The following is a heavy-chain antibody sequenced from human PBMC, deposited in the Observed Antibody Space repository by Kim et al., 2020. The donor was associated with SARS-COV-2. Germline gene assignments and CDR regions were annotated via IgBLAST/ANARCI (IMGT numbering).Heavy chain of an antibody. Sequence: ASVKVSCKASGYTFTDYYIHWVRQAPGQGLEWMGWINPYSGDTNYAQKFQGRVTMTRDTSINTPYVELSSLRSDDTAVYYCARSAHFWSGHYLDLWGQGTLITVSP. V-gene: IGHV1-2*02. CDR2: INPYSGDT. J-gene: IGHJ5*02. CDR1: GYTFTDYY. CDR3: ARSAHFWSGHYLDL. D-gene: IGHD3-3*01.